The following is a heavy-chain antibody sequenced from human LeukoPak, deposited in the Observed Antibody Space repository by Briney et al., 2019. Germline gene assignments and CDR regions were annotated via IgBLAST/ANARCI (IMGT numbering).Heavy chain of an antibody. CDR1: GGSISSHY. D-gene: IGHD3-3*01. CDR3: ARDSQRITIFGVVSRYFDY. Sequence: PSETLSLTCTVSGGSISSHYWRWIRQPPGKGLEWIGYIYYSGSTNYNPSLKSRVTISVDTSKNQYSLKLSSVTAADTAVYYCARDSQRITIFGVVSRYFDYWGQGTLVTVSS. V-gene: IGHV4-59*11. J-gene: IGHJ4*02. CDR2: IYYSGST.